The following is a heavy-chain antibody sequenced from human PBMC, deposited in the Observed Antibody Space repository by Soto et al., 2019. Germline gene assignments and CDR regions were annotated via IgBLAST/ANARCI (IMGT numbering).Heavy chain of an antibody. D-gene: IGHD2-21*02. V-gene: IGHV1-58*01. J-gene: IGHJ4*02. CDR3: AAVRTYCGGDCYVD. CDR2: IVVGSGNT. Sequence: QMQLVQSGPEVKKPGTSVKVSCKASGFTFTSSAVQWVRQARGQRLEWIGWIVVGSGNTNYAQKFQERVTITRDMSTSTSYRELSSLRSEDTAVYYCAAVRTYCGGDCYVDWGQGTLVTVSS. CDR1: GFTFTSSA.